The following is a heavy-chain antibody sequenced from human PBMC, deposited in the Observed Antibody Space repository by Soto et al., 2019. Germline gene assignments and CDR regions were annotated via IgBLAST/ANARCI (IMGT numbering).Heavy chain of an antibody. Sequence: QVQLVESGGGVVQPGRSLRLSCAASGFTFSSYAMHWVRQAPGKGLEWVAAISYDGSNKYYADSVKGRFTITRDNSKNKLYLQMNSLRAEDTAVYYCARGPSSLTRFDYWGQGTLVTVSS. V-gene: IGHV3-30-3*01. CDR1: GFTFSSYA. D-gene: IGHD2-2*01. CDR3: ARGPSSLTRFDY. J-gene: IGHJ4*02. CDR2: ISYDGSNK.